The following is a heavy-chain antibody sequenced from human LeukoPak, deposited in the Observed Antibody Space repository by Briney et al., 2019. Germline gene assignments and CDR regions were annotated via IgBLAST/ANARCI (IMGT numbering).Heavy chain of an antibody. CDR1: GFTFSSYG. CDR3: AKDSLEYSSSPHNWFDP. J-gene: IGHJ5*02. D-gene: IGHD6-13*01. Sequence: GGSLRLSCAASGFTFSSYGMHWVRQAPGKGLEWVAVISYDGSNKYYADSVKGRFTISRDNSKNTLYLQMNSLRAEDTAVYYCAKDSLEYSSSPHNWFDPWGQGTLVTVSS. CDR2: ISYDGSNK. V-gene: IGHV3-30*18.